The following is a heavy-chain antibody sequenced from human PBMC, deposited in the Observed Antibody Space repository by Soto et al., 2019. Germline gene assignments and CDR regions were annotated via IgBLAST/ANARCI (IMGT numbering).Heavy chain of an antibody. D-gene: IGHD1-7*01. J-gene: IGHJ5*02. Sequence: SQTLSLTCAISGDSVSSNSAAWNWIRQSPSRGLEWLGRTYYRSKWYNDYAVSVKSRITINPDTSKNQFSLQLNSVTPEDTAVYYCARDHLELELQGGWFDPWGQGTLVTVSS. CDR1: GDSVSSNSAA. CDR2: TYYRSKWYN. CDR3: ARDHLELELQGGWFDP. V-gene: IGHV6-1*01.